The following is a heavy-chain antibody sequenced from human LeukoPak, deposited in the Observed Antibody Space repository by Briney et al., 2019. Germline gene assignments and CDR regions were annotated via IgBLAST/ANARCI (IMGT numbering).Heavy chain of an antibody. CDR1: GFTFSSSP. V-gene: IGHV3-23*01. J-gene: IGHJ4*02. CDR3: AAESSGWYGYAY. CDR2: MSPSAVST. D-gene: IGHD6-19*01. Sequence: GGSLRLSCAASGFTFSSSPMSWVRQAPGKGLEWVSSMSPSAVSTYYADSVKGRFTISRDNSKNTLYLQMNSLRAEDTAVYYCAAESSGWYGYAYWGQGTLVTVSS.